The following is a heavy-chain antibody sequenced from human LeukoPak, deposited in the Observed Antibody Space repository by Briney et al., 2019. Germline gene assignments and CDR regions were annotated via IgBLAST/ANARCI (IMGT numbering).Heavy chain of an antibody. V-gene: IGHV4-4*02. D-gene: IGHD6-19*01. J-gene: IGHJ4*02. CDR1: GGSISSSNW. Sequence: SETLSLTCAVSGGSISSSNWWSWVRQPPGKGLEWIGEIYHSGSTNYNPSLKSRVTISVDKSKNQFSLRLSSVTAADTAVYYCASPGSGSGWKNFDYWGQGTLVTVSS. CDR3: ASPGSGSGWKNFDY. CDR2: IYHSGST.